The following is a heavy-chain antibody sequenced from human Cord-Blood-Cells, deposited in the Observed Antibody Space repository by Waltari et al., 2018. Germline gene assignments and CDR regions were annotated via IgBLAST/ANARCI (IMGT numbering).Heavy chain of an antibody. CDR3: ATTYYYDSSGYYYDYYYYYGMDV. CDR2: IYSGGST. D-gene: IGHD3-22*01. CDR1: GFTVSSNY. Sequence: GGLIQPGGSLRLSCAASGFTVSSNYMSWVRQAPGKGLEWVSVIYSGGSTYYADSVKGRFTISRDNSKNTLYLQMNSLRAEDTAVYYCATTYYYDSSGYYYDYYYYYGMDVWGQGTTVTVSS. V-gene: IGHV3-53*01. J-gene: IGHJ6*02.